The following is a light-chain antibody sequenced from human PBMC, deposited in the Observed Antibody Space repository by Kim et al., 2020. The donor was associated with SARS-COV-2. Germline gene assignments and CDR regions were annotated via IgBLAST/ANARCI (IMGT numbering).Light chain of an antibody. CDR2: NDN. CDR3: QVWDSSIEPYV. Sequence: PGETATTTLGRVNSGRESVHWYQRKPGQAPVVVIHNDNDRPSGIPEGFAGSNSGNTATLTITRVEAGDEADYYCQVWDSSIEPYVFGTGTKVTVL. J-gene: IGLJ1*01. CDR1: NSGRES. V-gene: IGLV3-21*04.